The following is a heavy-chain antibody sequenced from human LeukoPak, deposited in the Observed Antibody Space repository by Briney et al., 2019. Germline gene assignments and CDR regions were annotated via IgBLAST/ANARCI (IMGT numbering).Heavy chain of an antibody. J-gene: IGHJ6*02. D-gene: IGHD3-9*01. Sequence: GGSLRLSCAASGFTFSSYSMNWVRQAPGKGLEWVSSISSSSSYIYYADSVKGRFTIPRDNAKNSLYPQMNSLRAEDTAVYYCASLYFPPLYYYYGMGVWGQGTTVTVSS. CDR2: ISSSSSYI. CDR1: GFTFSSYS. V-gene: IGHV3-21*01. CDR3: ASLYFPPLYYYYGMGV.